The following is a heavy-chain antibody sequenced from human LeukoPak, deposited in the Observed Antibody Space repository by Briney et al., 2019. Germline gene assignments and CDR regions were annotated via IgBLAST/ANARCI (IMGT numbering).Heavy chain of an antibody. J-gene: IGHJ4*02. Sequence: ASVKVSCKASGYTFTSYAMNWVRQAPGQGLEWMGWINTNTGNPTYAQGFTGRFVFSLDTSVSTAYLQISSLKAEDTAVYYCASWGLPWFGDSTLFDYWGQGTLVTVSS. D-gene: IGHD3-10*01. V-gene: IGHV7-4-1*02. CDR2: INTNTGNP. CDR1: GYTFTSYA. CDR3: ASWGLPWFGDSTLFDY.